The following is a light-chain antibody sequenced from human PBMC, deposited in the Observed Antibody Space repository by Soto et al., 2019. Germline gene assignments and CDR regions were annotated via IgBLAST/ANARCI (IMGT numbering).Light chain of an antibody. CDR3: QQYNSYSET. CDR2: KAS. CDR1: QSISSW. J-gene: IGKJ1*01. Sequence: DIQMTQSPSTLSASVGDRVTITGRASQSISSWLAWYQQKPGKAPKLLIYKASSLESGVPSRFSGSGSGTEFTLTISILQPDDCATYYCQQYNSYSETFRQGTKVEIK. V-gene: IGKV1-5*03.